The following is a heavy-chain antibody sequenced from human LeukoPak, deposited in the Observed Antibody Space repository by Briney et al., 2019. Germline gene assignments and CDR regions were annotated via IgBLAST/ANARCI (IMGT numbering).Heavy chain of an antibody. CDR2: ICGSGGTT. CDR3: AKDLSEYDSSGDFYLSFDY. V-gene: IGHV3-23*01. J-gene: IGHJ4*02. CDR1: GFTFSSYA. Sequence: GGSLRLSCAASGFTFSSYAMSWVRQAPGKGLEWVSSICGSGGTTYYADSVKGRFSISRDNSKNTLDLQMNSLRAEDTAIYYCAKDLSEYDSSGDFYLSFDYWGQGTLVTVSS. D-gene: IGHD3-22*01.